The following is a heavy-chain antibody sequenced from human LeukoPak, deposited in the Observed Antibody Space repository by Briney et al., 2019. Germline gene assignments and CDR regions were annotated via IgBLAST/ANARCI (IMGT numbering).Heavy chain of an antibody. CDR1: GFTVSSNY. J-gene: IGHJ4*02. CDR3: ARMVVAAIDY. V-gene: IGHV3-11*01. D-gene: IGHD2-15*01. CDR2: ISSSGSTI. Sequence: GGSLRLSCAASGFTVSSNYMSWVRQAPGKGLEWVSYISSSGSTIYYADSVKGRFTISRDNAKNSLYLQMNSLRAEDTAVYYCARMVVAAIDYWGQGTLVTVSS.